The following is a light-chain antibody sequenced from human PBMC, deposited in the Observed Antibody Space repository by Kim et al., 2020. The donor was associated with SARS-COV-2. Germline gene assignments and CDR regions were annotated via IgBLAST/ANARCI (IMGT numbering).Light chain of an antibody. Sequence: EIVLTQSPGTLSLSPGERATLSCRTSQSVSTYLVWYQQKPGQAPRPLIFDASNRATGVPARFSGSGSGTDFTLTISSLEPEDFAVYYCQQRTNWWTFGQGTKVDIK. J-gene: IGKJ1*01. V-gene: IGKV3-11*01. CDR2: DAS. CDR1: QSVSTY. CDR3: QQRTNWWT.